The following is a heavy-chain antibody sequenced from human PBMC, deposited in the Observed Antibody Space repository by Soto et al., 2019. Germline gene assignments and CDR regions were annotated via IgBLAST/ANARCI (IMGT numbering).Heavy chain of an antibody. Sequence: PSETLSLTCAVYGGSFSGYYWSWIRQPPGKGLEWIGEINHSGSTNYNPSLKSRVTISVDTSKNQFSLKLSSVTAADTAVYYCARGQIRITMVRGVIIKGYYFDYWGQGTLVTVSS. CDR3: ARGQIRITMVRGVIIKGYYFDY. D-gene: IGHD3-10*01. CDR2: INHSGST. CDR1: GGSFSGYY. J-gene: IGHJ4*02. V-gene: IGHV4-34*01.